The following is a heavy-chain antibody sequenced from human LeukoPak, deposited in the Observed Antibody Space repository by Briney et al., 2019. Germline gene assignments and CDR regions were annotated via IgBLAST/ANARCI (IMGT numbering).Heavy chain of an antibody. Sequence: GGFLRLSCAASGFTFSSYTMTWVRQAPGKGLEWVSSISTSSLYIYYADSMKGRFTVSRDNAKNSLYLQMNSLRAEDTAVYYCARRAGAYSHPYDYWGQGTLVTVSS. D-gene: IGHD4/OR15-4a*01. J-gene: IGHJ4*02. CDR1: GFTFSSYT. CDR2: ISTSSLYI. V-gene: IGHV3-21*04. CDR3: ARRAGAYSHPYDY.